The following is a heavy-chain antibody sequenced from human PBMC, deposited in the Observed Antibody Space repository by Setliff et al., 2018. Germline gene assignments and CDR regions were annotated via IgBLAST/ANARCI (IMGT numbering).Heavy chain of an antibody. CDR2: INTGNDNT. V-gene: IGHV1-3*04. J-gene: IGHJ3*02. D-gene: IGHD3-3*01. Sequence: ASVKVSCKASGYTFTSHAMHWVRQAPGQRLEWMGWINTGNDNTKYSQKFQGRVTNTMDKSTSTAYMELSSLRSEDTAVYYCAISTIFGVVSPTPDAFDIWGQGTMVTVSS. CDR1: GYTFTSHA. CDR3: AISTIFGVVSPTPDAFDI.